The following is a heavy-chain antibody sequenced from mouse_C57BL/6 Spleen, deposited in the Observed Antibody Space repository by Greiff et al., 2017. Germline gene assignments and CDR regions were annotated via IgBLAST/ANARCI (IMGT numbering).Heavy chain of an antibody. Sequence: VQLKQSGAELVKPGASVKLSCTASGFNIKDYYMHWVKQRTEQGLEWIGRIDPEDGETKYAPKFQGKATITADTSSNTAYLQLSSLTSEDTAVYYCGITTVVATRYFDVWGTGTTVTVSS. D-gene: IGHD1-1*01. CDR3: GITTVVATRYFDV. V-gene: IGHV14-2*01. CDR1: GFNIKDYY. CDR2: IDPEDGET. J-gene: IGHJ1*03.